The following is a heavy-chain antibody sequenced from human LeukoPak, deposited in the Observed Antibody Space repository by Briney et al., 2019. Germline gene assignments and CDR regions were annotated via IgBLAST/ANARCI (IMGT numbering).Heavy chain of an antibody. CDR1: GGSISSGSYY. V-gene: IGHV4-61*02. CDR3: ARESDFWSGYYPTYRFDP. CDR2: IYTSGST. Sequence: SETLSLSCTVSGGSISSGSYYWSWIRQPAGKGLEWIGRIYTSGSTNYNPSLKSRVTISVDTSKNQFSLKLSSVTAADTAVYYCARESDFWSGYYPTYRFDPWGQGTLVTVSS. D-gene: IGHD3-3*01. J-gene: IGHJ5*02.